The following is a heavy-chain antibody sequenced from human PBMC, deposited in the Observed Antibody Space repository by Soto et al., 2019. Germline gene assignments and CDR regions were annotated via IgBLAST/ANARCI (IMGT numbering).Heavy chain of an antibody. CDR1: GFTFSSYG. Sequence: GGSLRLSCAASGFTFSSYGMHWVRQAPGKGLEWVAVIWYDGSNKYYADSVKGRFTISRDNSKNTLYLQMNSLRAEDTAVYYCARDRTYYYRYSLYYYYYGMDVWGQGTTVTVSS. D-gene: IGHD3-10*01. CDR2: IWYDGSNK. V-gene: IGHV3-33*01. CDR3: ARDRTYYYRYSLYYYYYGMDV. J-gene: IGHJ6*02.